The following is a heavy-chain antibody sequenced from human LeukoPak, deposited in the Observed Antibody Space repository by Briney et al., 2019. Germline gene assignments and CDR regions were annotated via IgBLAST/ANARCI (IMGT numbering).Heavy chain of an antibody. CDR1: GYTFTGYY. V-gene: IGHV1-2*02. CDR2: INPNSGGT. CDR3: ARGYSGSSWTEDY. D-gene: IGHD1-26*01. Sequence: GASVKVSCKASGYTFTGYYMHWVRQAPGKGLEWMGWINPNSGGTNYAQKFQGRVTMTRDTSISTAYMELSSLRSEDTAVYYCARGYSGSSWTEDYWGQGTLVTVSS. J-gene: IGHJ4*02.